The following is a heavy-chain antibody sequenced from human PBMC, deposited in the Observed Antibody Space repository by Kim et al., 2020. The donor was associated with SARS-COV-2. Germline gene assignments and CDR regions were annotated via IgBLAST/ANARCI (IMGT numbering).Heavy chain of an antibody. Sequence: GGSLRLSCAASGFTFDDYAMHWVRQAPGKGLEWVSLISGDGGSTYYADSVKGRFTISRDNSKNSLYLQMNSLRTEDTALYYCAEGEDKYGSGTRNWGQGTLVTVSS. D-gene: IGHD3-10*01. CDR3: AEGEDKYGSGTRN. V-gene: IGHV3-43*02. J-gene: IGHJ4*02. CDR2: ISGDGGST. CDR1: GFTFDDYA.